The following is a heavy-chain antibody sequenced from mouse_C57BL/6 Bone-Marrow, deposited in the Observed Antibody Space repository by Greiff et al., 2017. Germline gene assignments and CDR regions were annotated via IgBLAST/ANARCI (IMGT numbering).Heavy chain of an antibody. CDR2: ISDGGSYT. Sequence: EVQLMESGGGLVKPGGSLKLSCAASGFTFSSYAMSWVRQTPEKRLEWVATISDGGSYTYYPDNVKGRFTISRDNAKNNLYLQMSHLKSEDTAMYYCARDGVAYWGQGTLVTVSA. CDR1: GFTFSSYA. V-gene: IGHV5-4*01. CDR3: ARDGVAY. J-gene: IGHJ3*01.